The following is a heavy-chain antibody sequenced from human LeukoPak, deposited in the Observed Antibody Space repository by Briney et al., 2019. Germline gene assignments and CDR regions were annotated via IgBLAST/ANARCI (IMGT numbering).Heavy chain of an antibody. D-gene: IGHD3-16*01. CDR2: IKEDESAK. V-gene: IGHV3-7*01. Sequence: PRGSLRLSCVASGLIFTDRWMSWVRQAPGKGLDWVANIKEDESAKFYADSVRGRFTISRDNAKNSVYLEMNNLRVEDTAVYYCARAVDVADYWGRGTLVTVSS. CDR1: GLIFTDRW. J-gene: IGHJ4*02. CDR3: ARAVDVADY.